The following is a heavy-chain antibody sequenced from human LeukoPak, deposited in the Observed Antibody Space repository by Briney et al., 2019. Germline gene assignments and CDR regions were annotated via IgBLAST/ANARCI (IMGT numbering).Heavy chain of an antibody. J-gene: IGHJ6*03. CDR3: AREGSSSYYYYYYLDV. CDR1: GGSISSGSYY. Sequence: SQTLSLTCTVSGGSISSGSYYWSWIRQPAGKGLEWLGRIYTGGSTNYNPSPKSRVTISVDTSKNQFSLKLSSVTAADTAVYYCAREGSSSYYYYYYLDVWGKGTTVTVSS. D-gene: IGHD1-26*01. CDR2: IYTGGST. V-gene: IGHV4-61*02.